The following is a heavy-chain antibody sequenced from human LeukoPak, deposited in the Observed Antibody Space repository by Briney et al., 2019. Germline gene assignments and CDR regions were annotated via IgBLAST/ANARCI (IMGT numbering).Heavy chain of an antibody. V-gene: IGHV3-11*01. CDR2: ISGSGSAT. Sequence: PGGSLRLSCATSGFIFSDYYMSWIRQAPGKGLEWLSHISGSGSATNYADSVKGRFTISRDNAKNSLYLQMNSLRAEDSAVYYCAPGLRWNGGHIDYWGQGTLVTVSS. CDR3: APGLRWNGGHIDY. D-gene: IGHD4-23*01. CDR1: GFIFSDYY. J-gene: IGHJ4*02.